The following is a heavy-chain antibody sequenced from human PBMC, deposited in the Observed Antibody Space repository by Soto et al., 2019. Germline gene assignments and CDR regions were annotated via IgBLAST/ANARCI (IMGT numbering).Heavy chain of an antibody. V-gene: IGHV3-48*02. D-gene: IGHD2-2*01. J-gene: IGHJ1*01. CDR1: GFTLSTYS. CDR3: ARGAFSTSQTYFQH. Sequence: EEQLVESGGGLVQPGGSLRLSCAASGFTLSTYSMNWVRQAPGKGLEWVSYISSSSSTIYYADSVKGRFTISRDNAKNSLYLQMNSLRDEDTAVYYCARGAFSTSQTYFQHWGQGTLVAVSS. CDR2: ISSSSSTI.